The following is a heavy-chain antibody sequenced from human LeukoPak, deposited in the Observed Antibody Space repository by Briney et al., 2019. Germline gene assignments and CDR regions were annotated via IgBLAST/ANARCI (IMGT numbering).Heavy chain of an antibody. CDR2: IYSTGST. D-gene: IGHD6-13*01. CDR3: ARQIASAGTAGFDF. Sequence: SETLSLTCTVSGGSISSYYWSWIRQPAGKGLEWIGRIYSTGSTNYNPPLKSRVTMSVDTSKNQFSLRLRSVTAADTAVYYCARQIASAGTAGFDFWGQGALVTVSS. CDR1: GGSISSYY. J-gene: IGHJ4*02. V-gene: IGHV4-4*07.